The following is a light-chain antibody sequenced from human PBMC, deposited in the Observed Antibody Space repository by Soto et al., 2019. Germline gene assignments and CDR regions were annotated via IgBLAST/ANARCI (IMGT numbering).Light chain of an antibody. CDR1: QSISTW. CDR3: QQYNSYSRMYT. V-gene: IGKV1-5*03. CDR2: KAS. J-gene: IGKJ2*01. Sequence: DIQMTQSPSTLSASVGDRVTITCRASQSISTWLAWYQQKPGKAPKVLIYKASSLESGVPSRFTGSGSGTEFTLPISSLQPDDFATYSCQQYNSYSRMYTFGQGTKLEIK.